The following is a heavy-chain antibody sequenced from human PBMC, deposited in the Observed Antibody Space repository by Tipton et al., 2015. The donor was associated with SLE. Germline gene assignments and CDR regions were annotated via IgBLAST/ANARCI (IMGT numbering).Heavy chain of an antibody. Sequence: TLSLTCTVSGYSISSGYYWGWIRQPPGRGLEWIASIYHSGSTYKNPSLKSRVTISVDTSKNQFSLKLTSVTAADTAVYYCARDLASGMDVWGQGTTVTVSS. CDR3: ARDLASGMDV. V-gene: IGHV4-38-2*02. J-gene: IGHJ6*02. CDR1: GYSISSGYY. D-gene: IGHD1-26*01. CDR2: IYHSGST.